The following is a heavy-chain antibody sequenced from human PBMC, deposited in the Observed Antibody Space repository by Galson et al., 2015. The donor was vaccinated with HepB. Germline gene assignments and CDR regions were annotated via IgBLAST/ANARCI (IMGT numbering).Heavy chain of an antibody. D-gene: IGHD3-10*01. J-gene: IGHJ6*02. CDR2: INPSAGST. Sequence: SVKVSCKASGYTFTRYYIHWVRQAPGHGLEWMGIINPSAGSTNYAQKLQGRVTMTGDTSTSTVYMELRNLRSDDTAIYFCARDDTRWFGGENVMDVWGQGTAVTVSS. V-gene: IGHV1-46*04. CDR3: ARDDTRWFGGENVMDV. CDR1: GYTFTRYY.